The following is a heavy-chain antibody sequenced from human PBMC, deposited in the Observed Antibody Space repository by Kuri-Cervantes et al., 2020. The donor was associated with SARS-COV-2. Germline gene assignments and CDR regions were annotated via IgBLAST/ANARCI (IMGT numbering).Heavy chain of an antibody. Sequence: SETLSLTCTVSGGSISSSSYYWGWIRQPPGKGLEWIGSICYSGSTYYNPSLKSRVTISVDTSKNQFSLKLSSVTAADTAVYYCARVPTRSPLTYHAFDIWGQGTMVTVSS. V-gene: IGHV4-39*07. J-gene: IGHJ3*02. CDR2: ICYSGST. CDR3: ARVPTRSPLTYHAFDI. D-gene: IGHD1-20*01. CDR1: GGSISSSSYY.